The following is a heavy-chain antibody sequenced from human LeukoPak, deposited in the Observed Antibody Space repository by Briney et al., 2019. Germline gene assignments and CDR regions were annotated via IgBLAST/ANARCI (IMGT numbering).Heavy chain of an antibody. V-gene: IGHV3-23*01. Sequence: PGGSLRLSCEVSGFPFSSHAMGWVRQAPGRGLEWVSGISISADMTYYADSVQGRFIISRDNSKNTLYLQMDSLRVEDTAVYYCANEEVPNDYWGQGTLVTVSS. CDR2: ISISADMT. D-gene: IGHD4/OR15-4a*01. CDR1: GFPFSSHA. CDR3: ANEEVPNDY. J-gene: IGHJ4*02.